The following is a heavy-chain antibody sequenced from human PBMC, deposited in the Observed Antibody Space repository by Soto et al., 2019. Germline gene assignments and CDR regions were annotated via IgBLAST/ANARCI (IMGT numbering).Heavy chain of an antibody. J-gene: IGHJ4*02. CDR1: AFTFSSYA. CDR3: ANTRYYYDSSGYYPQYYFDY. CDR2: ISGSAGST. V-gene: IGHV3-23*01. D-gene: IGHD3-22*01. Sequence: GGSLRLSCAASAFTFSSYAMSWVRQAPGKGLEWVSAISGSAGSTYYADSVKGRFTISRDNSKDTLYLQMNSLRAEDTAVYYCANTRYYYDSSGYYPQYYFDYWGQGTLVTVSS.